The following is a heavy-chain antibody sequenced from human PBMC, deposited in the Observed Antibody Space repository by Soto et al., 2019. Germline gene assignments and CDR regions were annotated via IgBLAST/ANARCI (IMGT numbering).Heavy chain of an antibody. CDR2: INPNSGGA. V-gene: IGHV1-2*02. CDR3: ARGILTGYYTGAFDI. CDR1: GYTFTGYY. J-gene: IGHJ3*02. D-gene: IGHD3-9*01. Sequence: ASVKVSCKASGYTFTGYYMHWVRQAPGQGLERMGWINPNSGGANYAQKFQGRVTMTRDTSISTAYMELSRLRSDDTAVYYCARGILTGYYTGAFDIWGQGTMVTVSS.